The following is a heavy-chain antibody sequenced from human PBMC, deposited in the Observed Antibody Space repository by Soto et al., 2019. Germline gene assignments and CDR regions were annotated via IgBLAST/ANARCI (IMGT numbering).Heavy chain of an antibody. V-gene: IGHV1-18*01. CDR1: GYSFTNYG. CDR2: ISGFNGNT. CDR3: ARDRVVATPIAGTTHYYYYMDV. J-gene: IGHJ6*03. Sequence: QDQLVQSGAELKKPGASVTVSCKASGYSFTNYGITWVRQAPGQGLEWMGWISGFNGNTHYAQKLQGRFTMTTDASTSTAYMELRSLRSDDTAVYYCARDRVVATPIAGTTHYYYYMDVWGKGTTVTVSS. D-gene: IGHD2-21*01.